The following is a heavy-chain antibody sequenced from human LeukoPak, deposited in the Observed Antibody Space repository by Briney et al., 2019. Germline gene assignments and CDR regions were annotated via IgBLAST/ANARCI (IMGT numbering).Heavy chain of an antibody. V-gene: IGHV3-21*01. Sequence: GGSLRLSCAASGFTFSSYTINWVRQAPGKGLEWASSITSSSYIYYADSVKGRFTISRDNAKNSLYLQMNRLRAEDTAVYYCARDRDEDYGWGSYRPDYFDYWGQGTLVAVFS. CDR2: ITSSSYI. CDR3: ARDRDEDYGWGSYRPDYFDY. D-gene: IGHD3-16*02. J-gene: IGHJ4*02. CDR1: GFTFSSYT.